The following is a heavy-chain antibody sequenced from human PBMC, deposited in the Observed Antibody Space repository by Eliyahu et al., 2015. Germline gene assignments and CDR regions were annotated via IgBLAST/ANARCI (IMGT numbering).Heavy chain of an antibody. V-gene: IGHV1-2*02. CDR3: ARVRVGDTRDFDY. CDR2: INPNSGVT. J-gene: IGHJ4*02. CDR1: GYTFTGYY. Sequence: PGASMKVSCKAAGYTFTGYYMHWVRQAPGQGPEWMGRINPNSGVTNYAQKFQGRVTMTRDTSISTAYMELSRLRSDDTAVYYCARVRVGDTRDFDYWGQGTLVTVSS. D-gene: IGHD1-26*01.